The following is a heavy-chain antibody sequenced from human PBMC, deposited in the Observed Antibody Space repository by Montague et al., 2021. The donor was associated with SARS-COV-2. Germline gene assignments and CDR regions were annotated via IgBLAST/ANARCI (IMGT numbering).Heavy chain of an antibody. Sequence: SLRLSCSASGFSFSTFWMTWVRQAPGKGLEWVASIKPDGSDKYYXESVKGRFTISRDNARNSLYLRLNNLRAEDTAVCYCARDPNWGAHWGQGNLVTVSS. CDR1: GFSFSTFW. V-gene: IGHV3-7*05. CDR3: ARDPNWGAH. D-gene: IGHD7-27*01. J-gene: IGHJ4*02. CDR2: IKPDGSDK.